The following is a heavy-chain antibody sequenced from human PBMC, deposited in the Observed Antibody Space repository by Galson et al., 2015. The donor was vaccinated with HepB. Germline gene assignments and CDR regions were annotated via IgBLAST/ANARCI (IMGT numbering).Heavy chain of an antibody. V-gene: IGHV4-39*07. D-gene: IGHD3-22*01. Sequence: SETLSLTCSVSGGSISGSRYFWGWIRQPPGKGLEWIVSVYYSGNTYYNPSLDSRVTISLDTSKNQLSLNLRSVTAADTALYFCARGYDTMIGEVFDSWGQGTLVTVSS. CDR3: ARGYDTMIGEVFDS. CDR1: GGSISGSRYF. J-gene: IGHJ4*02. CDR2: VYYSGNT.